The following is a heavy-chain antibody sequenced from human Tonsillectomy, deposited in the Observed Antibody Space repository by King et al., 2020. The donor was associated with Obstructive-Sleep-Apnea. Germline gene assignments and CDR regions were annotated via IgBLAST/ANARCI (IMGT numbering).Heavy chain of an antibody. Sequence: VQLVESGGGLVQPGGSLRLSCAASGFTLSSYWMHWVRQAPGKGLVWVSRITIDGSTTNYADSVKGRFTISRDNAKKTLYLQMNSLRAEDTAVYYCARAMRGAFDYWGRGTLVTVPS. D-gene: IGHD3-22*01. CDR3: ARAMRGAFDY. V-gene: IGHV3-74*01. CDR2: ITIDGSTT. J-gene: IGHJ4*02. CDR1: GFTLSSYW.